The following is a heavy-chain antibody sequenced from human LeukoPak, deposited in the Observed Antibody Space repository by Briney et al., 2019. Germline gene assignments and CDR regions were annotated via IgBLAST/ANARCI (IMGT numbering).Heavy chain of an antibody. CDR2: ISAYNGNT. CDR1: GYTFTSYG. D-gene: IGHD2-15*01. CDR3: ARASLVRYCSGGSCGYDAFDI. Sequence: ASVRVSCKASGYTFTSYGISWVRQAPGQGLEWMGWISAYNGNTNYAQKLQGRVTMTTDTSTSTAYIELRSLRSDDTAVYYCARASLVRYCSGGSCGYDAFDIWGQGTMVTVSS. V-gene: IGHV1-18*01. J-gene: IGHJ3*02.